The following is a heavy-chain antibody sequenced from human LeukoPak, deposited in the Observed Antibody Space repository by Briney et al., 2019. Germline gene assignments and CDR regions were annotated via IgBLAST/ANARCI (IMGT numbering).Heavy chain of an antibody. J-gene: IGHJ4*02. D-gene: IGHD1-26*01. V-gene: IGHV1-2*06. CDR3: ARLPGELTSFDY. Sequence: ASVTVSCKASGYTFTGYYMHWVRQAPGQGLEWMGRINPNSGGTNYAQKFQGRVTMTRDTSISTAYMELSRLRSDDTAVYYCARLPGELTSFDYWGQGTLVTVSS. CDR1: GYTFTGYY. CDR2: INPNSGGT.